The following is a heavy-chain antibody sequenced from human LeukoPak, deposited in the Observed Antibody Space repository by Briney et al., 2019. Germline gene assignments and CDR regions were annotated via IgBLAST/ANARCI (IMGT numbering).Heavy chain of an antibody. CDR2: IKQDGREK. Sequence: GGSLRLSCAASGFTFSSYWMSWVRRARGKGLEWVANIKQDGREKYYVDSVKGRFTISRDNAQHSLCLQMNSLRGEDTAVYCCAKGANCYDSSGYCLYYFDYWGQGTLVTVSS. V-gene: IGHV3-7*01. CDR3: AKGANCYDSSGYCLYYFDY. CDR1: GFTFSSYW. J-gene: IGHJ4*02. D-gene: IGHD3-22*01.